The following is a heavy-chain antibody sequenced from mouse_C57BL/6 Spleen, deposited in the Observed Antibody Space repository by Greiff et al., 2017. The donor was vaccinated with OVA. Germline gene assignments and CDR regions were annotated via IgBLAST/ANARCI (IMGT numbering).Heavy chain of an antibody. D-gene: IGHD1-1*01. CDR2: IDPSDSYT. CDR3: ARRITTVVANYFDY. J-gene: IGHJ2*01. Sequence: QVQLQQPGAELVMPGASVKLSCKASGYTFTSYWMHWVKQRPGQGLEWIGEIDPSDSYTNYNQKFKGKSTLTVDKSSSTAYMQLSSLTSEDSAVYYCARRITTVVANYFDYWGQGTTLTVSS. V-gene: IGHV1-69*01. CDR1: GYTFTSYW.